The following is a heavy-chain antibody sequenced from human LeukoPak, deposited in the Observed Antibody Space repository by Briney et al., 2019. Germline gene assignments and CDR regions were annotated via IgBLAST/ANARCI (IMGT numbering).Heavy chain of an antibody. CDR3: ARDSKGRYYYDSSGYYQGDKLFDY. CDR1: GFTFSNYA. CDR2: ISGIGGSK. V-gene: IGHV3-23*01. Sequence: GGSLRLSCAASGFTFSNYAMSWVRPAPGKGLEWVSAISGIGGSKYYADSVKGRFTISRDNAKNSLYLQMNSLRAEDTAVYYCARDSKGRYYYDSSGYYQGDKLFDYWGQGTLVTVSS. D-gene: IGHD3-22*01. J-gene: IGHJ4*02.